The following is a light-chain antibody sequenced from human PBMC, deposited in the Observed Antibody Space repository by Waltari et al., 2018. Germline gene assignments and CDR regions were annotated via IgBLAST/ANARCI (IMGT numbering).Light chain of an antibody. V-gene: IGLV2-11*01. CDR1: SSDVGGYNY. J-gene: IGLJ2*01. CDR2: DVN. CDR3: CSYAGSYSVA. Sequence: QSALTQPRSVSGSPGQSVTISCTGTSSDVGGYNYVSWYQQHPGKAPKLIIFDVNKRPSGVPDRLSGSKSGNTASLTISGLQAEDEADYYCCSYAGSYSVAFGGGTKLTVL.